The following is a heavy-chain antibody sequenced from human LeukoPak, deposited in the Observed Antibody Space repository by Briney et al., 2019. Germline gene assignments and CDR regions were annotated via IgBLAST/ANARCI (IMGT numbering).Heavy chain of an antibody. Sequence: GGSLRLSCAASGFTFSSYGMHWVRQAPGKGLEWVAVISYDGSNEYYADSVKGRFTISRDNSKNTLYLQMNSLRAEDTAVYYCATQRGSYLWGTDFDYWGQGTLVTVSS. V-gene: IGHV3-30*03. CDR1: GFTFSSYG. CDR2: ISYDGSNE. CDR3: ATQRGSYLWGTDFDY. D-gene: IGHD3-16*01. J-gene: IGHJ4*02.